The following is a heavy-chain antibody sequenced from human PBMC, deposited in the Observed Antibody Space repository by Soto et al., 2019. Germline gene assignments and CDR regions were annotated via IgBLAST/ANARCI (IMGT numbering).Heavy chain of an antibody. CDR1: GFTFTSYA. Sequence: EVQLLESGGGLVQPGGSLRLSCVASGFTFTSYAMTWVRQLPGKGLEWVSSVTNTGGITHYANSVKGRFTISRDNSQNPVYLQKNSLRAEDTAIYYCAKIYRSCTYSNCYSRSPPDSWGQGTLVTVSA. CDR2: VTNTGGIT. D-gene: IGHD2-15*01. V-gene: IGHV3-23*01. CDR3: AKIYRSCTYSNCYSRSPPDS. J-gene: IGHJ5*01.